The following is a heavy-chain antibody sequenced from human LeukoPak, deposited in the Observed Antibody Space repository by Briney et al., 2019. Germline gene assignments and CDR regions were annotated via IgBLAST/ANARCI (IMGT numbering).Heavy chain of an antibody. D-gene: IGHD5-12*01. CDR3: ARDRGIVATITYDYNDY. CDR1: GYTFTGYY. J-gene: IGHJ4*02. Sequence: GASVKVSCKASGYTFTGYYMHWVRQAPGQGLEWMGWINPNSGGTNYAQKFQGRVTMTRDTSISTAYMELSRLRSDDTAVYYCARDRGIVATITYDYNDYWGQGTLVTVSS. CDR2: INPNSGGT. V-gene: IGHV1-2*02.